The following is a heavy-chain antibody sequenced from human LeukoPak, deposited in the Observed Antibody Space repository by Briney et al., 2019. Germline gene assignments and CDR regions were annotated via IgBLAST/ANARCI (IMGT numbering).Heavy chain of an antibody. V-gene: IGHV3-23*01. D-gene: IGHD3-3*01. J-gene: IGHJ4*02. Sequence: GGSLRLSCAASGFTFSNYGMHWVRQAPGKGLEWVSAITGGGDSTYCADPVKGRFTISRDNSKNTLYLQMNSLRVEDTAVYYCAKGEHYDFWSGYWYVIDYWGQGTLVTVSS. CDR1: GFTFSNYG. CDR2: ITGGGDST. CDR3: AKGEHYDFWSGYWYVIDY.